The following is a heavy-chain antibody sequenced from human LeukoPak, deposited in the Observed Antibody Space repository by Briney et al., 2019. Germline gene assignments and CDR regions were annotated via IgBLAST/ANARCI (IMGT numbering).Heavy chain of an antibody. Sequence: GGSLRLSCAASGFTFSNSAMSWVRQAPGKGLEWVSTLSGSGITTYYADSVKGRFTISRDNSKNTLYLQINSLRAEDTAVYYCARGIYSSGWSYFDYWGHGTLVTVSS. CDR2: LSGSGITT. CDR1: GFTFSNSA. D-gene: IGHD6-19*01. J-gene: IGHJ4*01. CDR3: ARGIYSSGWSYFDY. V-gene: IGHV3-23*01.